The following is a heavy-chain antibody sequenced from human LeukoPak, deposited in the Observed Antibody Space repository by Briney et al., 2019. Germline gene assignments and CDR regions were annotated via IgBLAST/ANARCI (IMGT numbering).Heavy chain of an antibody. D-gene: IGHD3-3*01. V-gene: IGHV3-64D*09. J-gene: IGHJ4*02. Sequence: PGGSLRLSCSASGFTFSSYAMHWVRQAPGKGLEYVSATSSNGGSTYYADSVKGRFTISRDNSKNTLYLQMSSLRAEDTAVYYCVKPHYDFWSGYSSSWDYWGQGTLVTVSS. CDR1: GFTFSSYA. CDR3: VKPHYDFWSGYSSSWDY. CDR2: TSSNGGST.